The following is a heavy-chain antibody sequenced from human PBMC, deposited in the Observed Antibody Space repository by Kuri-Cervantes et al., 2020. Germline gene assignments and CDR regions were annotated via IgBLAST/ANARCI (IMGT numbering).Heavy chain of an antibody. CDR1: GFTFSSYG. CDR3: AKKPDGSGWYR. V-gene: IGHV3-30*18. CDR2: ISYDGSNK. D-gene: IGHD6-19*01. J-gene: IGHJ5*02. Sequence: GSLRLSCAASGFTFSSYGMHWVRQAPGKGLEWVAVISYDGSNKYYVDSVKGRFTISRDNSKNTLFLQMNSLRAEDTAVYYCAKKPDGSGWYRWGQGTLVTVSS.